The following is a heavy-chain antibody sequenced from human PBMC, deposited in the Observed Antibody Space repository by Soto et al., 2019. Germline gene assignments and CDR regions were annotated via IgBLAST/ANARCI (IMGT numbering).Heavy chain of an antibody. D-gene: IGHD6-19*01. CDR2: ISSDGNIQ. J-gene: IGHJ4*01. Sequence: GGSLRLSCVASGFTFSRYGIHWVRQTPGKGLEWVGVISSDGNIQYYAESVKGRFTISRDNSRNTLYLQMDSLRPGDTAVYYCAKEIAVAGDRDYWGHGTLVTVSS. CDR3: AKEIAVAGDRDY. CDR1: GFTFSRYG. V-gene: IGHV3-30*18.